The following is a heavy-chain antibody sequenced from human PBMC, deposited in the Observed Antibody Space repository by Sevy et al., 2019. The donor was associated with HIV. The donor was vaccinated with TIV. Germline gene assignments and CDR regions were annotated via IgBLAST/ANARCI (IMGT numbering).Heavy chain of an antibody. J-gene: IGHJ6*04. Sequence: SETLSLTCTVSGGSISSGSYYWSWIRQPAGKGLEWIGRIYTSGSTNYNPSLKSRVTISVDTSKNQFSLKLSSVTAADTAVYYCARNTAPRRSSGYSIFVDVWGKGTTVTVSS. CDR1: GGSISSGSYY. CDR3: ARNTAPRRSSGYSIFVDV. D-gene: IGHD3-22*01. CDR2: IYTSGST. V-gene: IGHV4-61*02.